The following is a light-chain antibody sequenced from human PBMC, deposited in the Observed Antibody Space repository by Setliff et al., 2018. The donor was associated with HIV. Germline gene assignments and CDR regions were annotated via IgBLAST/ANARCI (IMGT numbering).Light chain of an antibody. CDR2: RNT. CDR1: SSNIGKNP. J-gene: IGLJ3*02. CDR3: AAWDESLFL. V-gene: IGLV1-44*01. Sequence: QSVLTQPPSASGTPGQRVTISCSGSSSNIGKNPVCWFQQFPGRAPKLLIYRNTERPSGVSDRFSGSKSGTSASLAISGLQSEDEADYFCAAWDESLFLFGGGTKSPS.